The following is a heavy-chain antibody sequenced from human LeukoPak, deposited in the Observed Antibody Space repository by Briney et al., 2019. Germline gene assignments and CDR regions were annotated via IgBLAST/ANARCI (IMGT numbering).Heavy chain of an antibody. V-gene: IGHV4-34*01. CDR2: INHSGST. D-gene: IGHD3-22*01. CDR1: GGSFSGYY. J-gene: IGHJ6*02. CDR3: ALSTSYYYDSSGYYNYYGMDV. Sequence: SETLPLTCAVYGGSFSGYYWSWIRQPPGKGLEWIGEINHSGSTNYNPSLKSRVTISVDTSKNQFSLKLSSVTAADTAVYYCALSTSYYYDSSGYYNYYGMDVWGQGTTVTVSS.